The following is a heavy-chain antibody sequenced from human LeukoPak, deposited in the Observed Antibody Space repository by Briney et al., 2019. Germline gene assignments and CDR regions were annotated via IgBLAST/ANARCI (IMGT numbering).Heavy chain of an antibody. V-gene: IGHV1-46*01. CDR1: GYTLTSYY. CDR3: ARGTLRYFDF. J-gene: IGHJ4*02. CDR2: INPSGGSTT. Sequence: GASVKVSCKASGYTLTSYYMHWVRQAPGQGPEWMGVINPSGGSTTSYAQKIQGRVTMTRDTSMSTVTMELSSLSSEDTAVYYCARGTLRYFDFWGQGTLVTVSS. D-gene: IGHD3-9*01.